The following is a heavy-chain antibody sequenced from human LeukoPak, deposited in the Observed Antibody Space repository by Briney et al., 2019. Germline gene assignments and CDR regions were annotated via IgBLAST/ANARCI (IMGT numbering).Heavy chain of an antibody. CDR2: IFYTGTT. CDR3: ARGGWNKFDY. CDR1: GGSISSYY. D-gene: IGHD3-22*01. Sequence: PSETLSLTCTVSGGSISSYYWSWIRQPPGKGLEWIGFIFYTGTTNYNPSLKSRVTISVDTSKNQFSLKLSSVTAADTAVYYCARGGWNKFDYWGQGTLVTVTS. J-gene: IGHJ4*02. V-gene: IGHV4-59*01.